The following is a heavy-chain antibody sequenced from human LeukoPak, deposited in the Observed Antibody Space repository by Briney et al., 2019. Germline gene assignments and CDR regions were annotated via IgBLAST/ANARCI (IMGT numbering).Heavy chain of an antibody. D-gene: IGHD3-3*01. CDR2: THYSGST. J-gene: IGHJ3*02. CDR1: GGSISSYY. Sequence: SETLSLTCTVSGGSISSYYWSCIREPPGKGLEWIGYTHYSGSTNYNPSLKSRVTISVDTSKNQFSLKLSSVTAADTAVYYCASRNPQRVLDAFDIWGQGTTVTVSS. V-gene: IGHV4-59*08. CDR3: ASRNPQRVLDAFDI.